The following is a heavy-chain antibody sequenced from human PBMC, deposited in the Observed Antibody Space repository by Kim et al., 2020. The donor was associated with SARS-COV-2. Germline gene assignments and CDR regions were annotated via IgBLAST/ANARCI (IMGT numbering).Heavy chain of an antibody. V-gene: IGHV3-7*01. CDR3: ARRYRGGSFDI. CDR1: GFTFSSYW. J-gene: IGHJ3*02. D-gene: IGHD2-15*01. Sequence: GGSLRLSCAASGFTFSSYWMSWVRQAPGKGLEWVASIKQDASVISYVDSVRGRFTISRDNAKNSLSLQMDSLRAEDTALYFCARRYRGGSFDIWGQGTMVTVSS. CDR2: IKQDASVI.